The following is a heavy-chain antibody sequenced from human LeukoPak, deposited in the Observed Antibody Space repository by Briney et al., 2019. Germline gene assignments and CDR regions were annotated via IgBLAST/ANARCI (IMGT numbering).Heavy chain of an antibody. V-gene: IGHV3-30-3*01. CDR2: ISYDGSNK. CDR1: GFTFSSYA. J-gene: IGHJ3*02. Sequence: PGRSRRLSCAASGFTFSSYAMHWVRQAPGKGLERVAVISYDGSNKYYADSVKGRFTISRDNSKNTLYLQMNSLRAEDTAVYYCARAGVVTAILGAFDIWGQGTMVTVSS. CDR3: ARAGVVTAILGAFDI. D-gene: IGHD2-21*02.